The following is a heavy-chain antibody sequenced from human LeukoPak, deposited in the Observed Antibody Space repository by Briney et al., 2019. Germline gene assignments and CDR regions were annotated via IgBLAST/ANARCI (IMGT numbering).Heavy chain of an antibody. J-gene: IGHJ4*02. CDR1: GYTFTGYY. CDR3: ARGLRPYCSSTSCMNGDYFDY. D-gene: IGHD2-2*01. Sequence: ASVKVSCKASGYTFTGYYMHWVRQAPGQGLEWMGWINPNSGGTNYAQKFQGWVTMTRDTSISTAYMELSRLRSDDTAVYYCARGLRPYCSSTSCMNGDYFDYWGQGTLVTVSS. V-gene: IGHV1-2*04. CDR2: INPNSGGT.